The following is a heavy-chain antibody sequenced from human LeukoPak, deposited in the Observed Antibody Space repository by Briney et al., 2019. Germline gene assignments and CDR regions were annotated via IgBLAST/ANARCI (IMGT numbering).Heavy chain of an antibody. J-gene: IGHJ6*03. CDR3: ASNYGSGSYVYFYMDV. V-gene: IGHV1-69*05. D-gene: IGHD3-10*01. Sequence: SVKVSCKASGGTFSSYAISWVRQAPGQGLEWMGRIIPIFGTANYAQKFQGRVTITTDESTSTAYMELSSLRSEDTAVYYCASNYGSGSYVYFYMDVWGKGTTVTVSS. CDR1: GGTFSSYA. CDR2: IIPIFGTA.